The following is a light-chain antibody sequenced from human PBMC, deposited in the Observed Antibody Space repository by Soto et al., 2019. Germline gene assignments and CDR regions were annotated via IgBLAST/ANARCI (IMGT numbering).Light chain of an antibody. V-gene: IGKV1-12*02. CDR3: QQGNNFLWM. J-gene: IGKJ1*01. CDR2: AAS. CDR1: QGISSW. Sequence: DIEMTQSPSAVSASIGDRVTITCRASQGISSWLAWYQQRPGKAPKLLIYAASSLKSGIPSRFSGSGSGTDFTLTISSLQPEEVATYYWQQGNNFLWMFGQGPKVEIK.